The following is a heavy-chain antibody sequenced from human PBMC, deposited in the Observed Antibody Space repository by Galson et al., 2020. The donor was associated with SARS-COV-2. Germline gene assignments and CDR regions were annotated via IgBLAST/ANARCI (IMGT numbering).Heavy chain of an antibody. CDR2: INHSGST. D-gene: IGHD6-13*01. V-gene: IGHV4-34*01. CDR1: GGSLSGYY. J-gene: IGHJ1*01. Sequence: SETLSLTCAVYGGSLSGYYWSWIRQPPGKGLDWIGEINHSGSTSYNLSLKSRVTISVDTSNNQFSLKLSSVTAADTAVYYCARSDGYSSSWTRRGYFHHWGQGTLVTVSS. CDR3: ARSDGYSSSWTRRGYFHH.